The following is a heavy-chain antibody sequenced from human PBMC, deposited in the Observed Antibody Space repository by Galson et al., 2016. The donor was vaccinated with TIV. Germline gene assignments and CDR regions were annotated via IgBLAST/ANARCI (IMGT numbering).Heavy chain of an antibody. Sequence: SLRLSCAASGFTFDDYAMHWVRRAPGKGLEWVSGIGWNGGSIGYADSVKGRFTIPRDNAKNSLYLQMNSLRAEDTALYYCSRGSGDAPYYFYMDVWGEGTAVTVSS. V-gene: IGHV3-9*01. J-gene: IGHJ6*03. CDR1: GFTFDDYA. CDR3: SRGSGDAPYYFYMDV. CDR2: IGWNGGSI. D-gene: IGHD2-21*01.